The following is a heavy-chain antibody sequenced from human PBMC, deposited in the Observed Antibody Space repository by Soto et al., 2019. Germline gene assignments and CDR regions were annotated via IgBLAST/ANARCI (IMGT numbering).Heavy chain of an antibody. V-gene: IGHV3-23*01. CDR1: GFNFSSFA. J-gene: IGHJ6*02. CDR2: ISGSGGSR. Sequence: EVQLLESGGGLVQPGGSLRLSCAGSGFNFSSFAMTWVRQAPGKGLEWVSTISGSGGSRFYAAAVKGRFTLTRDNSKDTVYLQMNSLRVEDTAFYYCAKEANAEWIHYYYPTDVWGRGTPVTVSS. D-gene: IGHD5-18*01. CDR3: AKEANAEWIHYYYPTDV.